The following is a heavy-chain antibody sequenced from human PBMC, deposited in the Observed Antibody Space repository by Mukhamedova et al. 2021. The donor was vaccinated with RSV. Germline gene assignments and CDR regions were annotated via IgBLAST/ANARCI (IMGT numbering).Heavy chain of an antibody. CDR3: ARGLSGYSGYEDYYFDY. Sequence: GLEWVSYISSSGSTIYYADSVKGRFTISRDNAKNSLYLQMNSLRAEDTAVYYCARGLSGYSGYEDYYFDYWGQVTLVTVSS. V-gene: IGHV3-48*03. D-gene: IGHD5-12*01. J-gene: IGHJ4*02. CDR2: ISSSGSTI.